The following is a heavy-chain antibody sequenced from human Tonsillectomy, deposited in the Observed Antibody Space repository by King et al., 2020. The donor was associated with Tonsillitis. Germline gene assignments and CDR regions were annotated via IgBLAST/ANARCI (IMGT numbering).Heavy chain of an antibody. Sequence: QLVQSGAEVKKPGASVTVSCEASGYTFSNYDIMWVRQATRQGLEWVGWMNPNSGNAGSAQMFQGRVTMTRSTSITTAYMELSGLRSEDTAVYYCTRAHCGDGRCDWFDPWGQGTLVTVSS. CDR3: TRAHCGDGRCDWFDP. CDR2: MNPNSGNA. V-gene: IGHV1-8*01. D-gene: IGHD2-15*01. CDR1: GYTFSNYD. J-gene: IGHJ5*02.